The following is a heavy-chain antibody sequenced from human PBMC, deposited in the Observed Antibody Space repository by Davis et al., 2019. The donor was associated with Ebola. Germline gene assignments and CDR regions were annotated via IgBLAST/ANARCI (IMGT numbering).Heavy chain of an antibody. D-gene: IGHD6-19*01. V-gene: IGHV3-23*01. J-gene: IGHJ3*01. CDR1: GFVFSNYV. Sequence: GESLKIPCAASGFVFSNYVMSWVRRAPGKGLEWVSTLGLSADTYYADSVKGRFTISRDNSKNTLHLQMNSLRVEDTAIYYCAKDTSNVWFDVWGQGTMVTVAS. CDR3: AKDTSNVWFDV. CDR2: LGLSADT.